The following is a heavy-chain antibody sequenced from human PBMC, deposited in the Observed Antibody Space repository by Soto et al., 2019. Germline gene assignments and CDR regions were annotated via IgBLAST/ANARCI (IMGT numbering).Heavy chain of an antibody. V-gene: IGHV3-48*02. Sequence: PGGSLRLSCAASGLTFSSYSMNWVRQAPGKGLEWVSHISSTSGTIYYADSVKGRFTVSRDNAKDSLYLQMNSLRDEDTAVYYCAKNPPYGDYGNYYFDSWGQGTLVTVSS. CDR2: ISSTSGTI. CDR1: GLTFSSYS. J-gene: IGHJ4*02. CDR3: AKNPPYGDYGNYYFDS. D-gene: IGHD4-17*01.